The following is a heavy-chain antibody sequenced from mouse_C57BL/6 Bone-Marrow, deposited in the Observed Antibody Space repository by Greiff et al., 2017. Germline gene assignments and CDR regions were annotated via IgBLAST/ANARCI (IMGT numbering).Heavy chain of an antibody. V-gene: IGHV10-1*01. D-gene: IGHD3-3*01. CDR3: VSLRAWFAY. Sequence: EVKLQESGGGLVQPKGSLKLSCAASGFNFNTYAMNWVRQAPGKGLEWVARIRSKSNNYATYYAVSVKDRFTIFSDDAERMLYLQMNNWKTEDPAMYYCVSLRAWFAYWGQGTLVTVSA. CDR1: GFNFNTYA. J-gene: IGHJ3*01. CDR2: IRSKSNNYAT.